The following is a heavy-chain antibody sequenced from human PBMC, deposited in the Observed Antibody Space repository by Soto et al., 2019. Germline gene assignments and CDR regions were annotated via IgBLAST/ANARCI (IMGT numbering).Heavy chain of an antibody. V-gene: IGHV3-23*01. J-gene: IGHJ4*02. D-gene: IGHD6-25*01. CDR2: ITGGGGDT. CDR1: GFTFSSYA. Sequence: PGGSLRLSCAASGFTFSSYAMSWVRQAPGKGLEWISAITGGGGDTYHADSVKGRFTISRDNSMHTLFLQMYRLRADDTAVYFCAKGSASGSPYYFDFWGQGALVTVSS. CDR3: AKGSASGSPYYFDF.